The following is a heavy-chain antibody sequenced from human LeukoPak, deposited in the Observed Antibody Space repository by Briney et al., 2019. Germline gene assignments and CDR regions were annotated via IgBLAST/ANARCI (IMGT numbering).Heavy chain of an antibody. CDR2: IYPGDSDT. CDR3: ARPEGRYRPMDAFDI. V-gene: IGHV5-51*01. CDR1: GYSFTSYW. J-gene: IGHJ3*02. D-gene: IGHD1-26*01. Sequence: GESLKISCKGSGYSFTSYWIGWVRQMPGKGLEWMGIIYPGDSDTRYSPSFQGQVTISADKSISTAYLQWSSLKASDTATYYCARPEGRYRPMDAFDIWGQGTMVTVSS.